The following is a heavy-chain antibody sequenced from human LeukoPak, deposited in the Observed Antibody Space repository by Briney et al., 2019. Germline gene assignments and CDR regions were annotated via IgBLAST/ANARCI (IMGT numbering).Heavy chain of an antibody. J-gene: IGHJ4*02. V-gene: IGHV3-11*01. CDR1: GFTLSDYY. CDR3: TRRRDFIDY. Sequence: GGSLRLSCAASGFTLSDYYMSWIRQAPGKGLEWVSYSSSSGSTIYYADSVKGRFAISRDNAKNSLYLQMNSLRAEDTAVYYCTRRRDFIDYWGQGTLVTVSS. CDR2: SSSSGSTI. D-gene: IGHD3/OR15-3a*01.